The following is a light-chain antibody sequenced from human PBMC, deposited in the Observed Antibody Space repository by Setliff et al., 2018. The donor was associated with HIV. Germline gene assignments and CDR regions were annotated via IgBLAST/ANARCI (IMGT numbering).Light chain of an antibody. J-gene: IGLJ1*01. CDR2: DVT. Sequence: SALTQPRSVSGSPGQSVTIACTGTSSDAGDYNFVSWYQLHPGKDPNLIIYDVTKRPSGVPDRFSGSKSANAASLTISGLQAEDEADYYCCSSAGTYTSFFVCGTGTKVTV. CDR3: CSSAGTYTSFFV. CDR1: SSDAGDYNF. V-gene: IGLV2-11*01.